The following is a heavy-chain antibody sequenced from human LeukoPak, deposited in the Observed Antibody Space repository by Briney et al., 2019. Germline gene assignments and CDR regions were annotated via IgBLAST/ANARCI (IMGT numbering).Heavy chain of an antibody. CDR3: ARAYCSGGSCYHPFYFDY. J-gene: IGHJ4*02. Sequence: SETLSLTCAVYGGSFSGYYWSWIRQHPGKGLEWIGYIYYSGSTYYNPSLKSRVTISVDTSKNQFSLKLSSVTAADTAVYYCARAYCSGGSCYHPFYFDYWGQGTLVTVSS. CDR2: IYYSGST. D-gene: IGHD2-15*01. V-gene: IGHV4-31*11. CDR1: GGSFSGYY.